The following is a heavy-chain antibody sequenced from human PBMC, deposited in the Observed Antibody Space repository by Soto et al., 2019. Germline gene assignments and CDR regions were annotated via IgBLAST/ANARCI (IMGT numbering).Heavy chain of an antibody. CDR3: ARGPMATPRNFDY. V-gene: IGHV1-8*01. CDR2: MNPNSGST. J-gene: IGHJ4*02. D-gene: IGHD5-12*01. Sequence: VASVKVSCKASGYTFTSYDINWVRQATGQGLEWMGWMNPNSGSTGYAQKFQGRVTMTRNTSISTAYMELSSLRSGDTAVYYCARGPMATPRNFDYWGQGTLVTVSS. CDR1: GYTFTSYD.